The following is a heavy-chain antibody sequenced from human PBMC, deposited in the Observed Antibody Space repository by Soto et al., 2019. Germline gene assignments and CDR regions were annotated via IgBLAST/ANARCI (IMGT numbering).Heavy chain of an antibody. Sequence: QVQLVESGGGVVQPGRSLRLSCAASGFTFSSYAMHWVRQAPGKGLEWVAVISYDGSNKYYADSVKGRFTISRDNSKNTLYLQMNSLRAEDTAVYYCARVLRSGPYSYYYGMDVWGQGTTVTVSS. V-gene: IGHV3-30-3*01. CDR2: ISYDGSNK. J-gene: IGHJ6*02. CDR3: ARVLRSGPYSYYYGMDV. D-gene: IGHD4-17*01. CDR1: GFTFSSYA.